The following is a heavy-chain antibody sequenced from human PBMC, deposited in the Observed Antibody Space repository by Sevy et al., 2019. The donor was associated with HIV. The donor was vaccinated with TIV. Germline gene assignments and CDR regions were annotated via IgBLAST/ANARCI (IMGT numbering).Heavy chain of an antibody. CDR3: ARRIATLPTYDI. V-gene: IGHV5-51*01. CDR2: IYPGDSDT. D-gene: IGHD6-6*01. Sequence: GESLKISCKGSGYSFTSYWIGWVRQMPGKGLEWMGIIYPGDSDTRDSPSFQGQVPISAVQSICTAYLPWSSLKASDTATYYCARRIATLPTYDIWGQGTMVTVSS. CDR1: GYSFTSYW. J-gene: IGHJ3*02.